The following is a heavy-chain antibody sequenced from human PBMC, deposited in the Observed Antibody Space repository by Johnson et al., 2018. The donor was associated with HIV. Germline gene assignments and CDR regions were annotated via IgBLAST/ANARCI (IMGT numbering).Heavy chain of an antibody. J-gene: IGHJ3*01. CDR1: GFTFSNYA. CDR2: ISYDGSNK. CDR3: ARGVTGYSYGT. Sequence: QVQLVESGGDLVQPGGSLRLSCVGSGFTFSNYAMHWVRQAPGKRLEWVAVISYDGSNKYYADSVKGLFTISRDNSKNFLYLQMNSLRAEDTALYYCARGVTGYSYGTWGQGTMVTVSS. V-gene: IGHV3-30-3*01. D-gene: IGHD5-18*01.